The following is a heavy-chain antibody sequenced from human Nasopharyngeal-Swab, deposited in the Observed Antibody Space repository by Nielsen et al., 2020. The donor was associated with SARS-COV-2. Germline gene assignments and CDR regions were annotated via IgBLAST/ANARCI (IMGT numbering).Heavy chain of an antibody. CDR2: ISYDESNK. Sequence: GESLKISCQASGLAFKNAWMNWVRQAPGKGLEWVAVISYDESNKYYADSVKGRFTISRDNSKNTLYLQMNSLRAEDTAVYYCARAGGGYSYADYWGQGTLVTVSS. J-gene: IGHJ4*02. CDR1: GLAFKNAW. CDR3: ARAGGGYSYADY. D-gene: IGHD5-18*01. V-gene: IGHV3-30-3*01.